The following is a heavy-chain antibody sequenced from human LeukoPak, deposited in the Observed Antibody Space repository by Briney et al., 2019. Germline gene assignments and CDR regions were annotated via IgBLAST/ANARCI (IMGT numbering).Heavy chain of an antibody. CDR1: GYTFTSYA. Sequence: ASVKVSCEASGYTFTSYAMHWVRQAPGQRLEWMGWINAGNGNTKYSQKFQGRVTITRDTSASTAYMELSSLRSEDTAVYCCAREEWFGNYGMDVWGKGTTVTVSP. V-gene: IGHV1-3*01. D-gene: IGHD3-10*01. CDR3: AREEWFGNYGMDV. CDR2: INAGNGNT. J-gene: IGHJ6*04.